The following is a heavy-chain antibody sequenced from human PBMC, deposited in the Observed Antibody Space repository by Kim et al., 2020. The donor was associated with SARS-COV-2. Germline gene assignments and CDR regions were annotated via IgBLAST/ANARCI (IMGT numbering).Heavy chain of an antibody. D-gene: IGHD3-3*01. CDR2: MNPNSGNT. V-gene: IGHV1-8*01. CDR1: GYTFTSYD. Sequence: ASVKVSCKASGYTFTSYDINWVRQATGQGLEWMGWMNPNSGNTGYAQKFQGRVTMTRNTSISTAYMELSSLRSEDTAVYYCARGSYYDFWSGYYPTYYYGMDVWGQGTTVTVSS. J-gene: IGHJ6*02. CDR3: ARGSYYDFWSGYYPTYYYGMDV.